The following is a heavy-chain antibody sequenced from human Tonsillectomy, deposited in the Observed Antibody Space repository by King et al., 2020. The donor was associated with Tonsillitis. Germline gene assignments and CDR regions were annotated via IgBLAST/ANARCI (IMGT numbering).Heavy chain of an antibody. Sequence: QLVQSGAEVKKPGASVKVSCKASGYTFTSYDINWVRQATGQGLEWMGWMNPNSGNTGYAQKFQGRVTMTRNTSISTAYMELSSLRSEDTAVYYCARGDPDDYSNFYVNLYYYYYGMDVWGQGTTVTVSS. J-gene: IGHJ6*02. CDR1: GYTFTSYD. CDR3: ARGDPDDYSNFYVNLYYYYYGMDV. CDR2: MNPNSGNT. D-gene: IGHD4-11*01. V-gene: IGHV1-8*01.